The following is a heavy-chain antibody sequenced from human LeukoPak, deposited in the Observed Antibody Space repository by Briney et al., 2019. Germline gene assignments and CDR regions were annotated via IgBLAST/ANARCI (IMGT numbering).Heavy chain of an antibody. Sequence: GGSLRLSCTASGFTFGDYAMSWVRQAPGKGLEWVGFIRSKAYGGTTEYAASVKGRFTISRDDSKSIAYLHMNSLKTEDTAVYYCTRDPIAVAGTAIDYWGQGTLVTVSS. D-gene: IGHD6-19*01. CDR2: IRSKAYGGTT. J-gene: IGHJ4*02. V-gene: IGHV3-49*04. CDR3: TRDPIAVAGTAIDY. CDR1: GFTFGDYA.